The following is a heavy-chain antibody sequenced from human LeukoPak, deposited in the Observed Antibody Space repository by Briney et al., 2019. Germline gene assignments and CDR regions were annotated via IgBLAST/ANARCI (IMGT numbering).Heavy chain of an antibody. D-gene: IGHD4-17*01. CDR3: AAEIHTTVTPYFDS. Sequence: SQTLSLTCTVSGGSISSGDYYWSWIRQPPGKGLEWIGYIYYSGSTYYNPSLKSRVTISVDTSKNQFSLKLSSVTAADTAVYYCAAEIHTTVTPYFDSWGKGTRFTVSS. V-gene: IGHV4-30-4*01. CDR2: IYYSGST. CDR1: GGSISSGDYY. J-gene: IGHJ4*02.